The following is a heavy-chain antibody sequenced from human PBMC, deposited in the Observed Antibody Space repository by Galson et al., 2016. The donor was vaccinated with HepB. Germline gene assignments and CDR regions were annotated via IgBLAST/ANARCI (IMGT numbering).Heavy chain of an antibody. V-gene: IGHV3-23*03. D-gene: IGHD4/OR15-4a*01. Sequence: SLRLSCAASGFTFRRFAMRWVRQAPGKGLEWVSGIRYDGCSPYYADSGKSRFTIASDNSRNTMYLQMSSLRGEDTAIYYCAKDAIYSAKHPGYFHLWGRGTLVTVSS. CDR2: IRYDGCSP. CDR1: GFTFRRFA. CDR3: AKDAIYSAKHPGYFHL. J-gene: IGHJ2*01.